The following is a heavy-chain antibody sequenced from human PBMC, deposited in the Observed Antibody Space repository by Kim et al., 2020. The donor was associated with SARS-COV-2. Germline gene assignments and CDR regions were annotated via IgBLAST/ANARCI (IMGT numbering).Heavy chain of an antibody. Sequence: ASVKVSCKASGYTFTSSHIQWVRQAPGQGLEWMGIINPGGGSTIYAEKLQGRVTMTRDTSTGTVYMQLSSLRSEDTALYYCARGTWGGGGWGYGSGQYNRFDPWGQGTLGTVSS. D-gene: IGHD3-10*01. J-gene: IGHJ5*02. V-gene: IGHV1-46*03. CDR3: ARGTWGGGGWGYGSGQYNRFDP. CDR1: GYTFTSSH. CDR2: INPGGGST.